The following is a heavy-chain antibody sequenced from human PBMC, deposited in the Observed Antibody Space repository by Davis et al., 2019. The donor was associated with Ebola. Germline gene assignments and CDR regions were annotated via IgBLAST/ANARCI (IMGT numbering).Heavy chain of an antibody. CDR2: ISYDGSNK. V-gene: IGHV3-30*18. Sequence: GESLKISCAASGFTFSSYGMHWVRQAPGKGLEWVAVISYDGSNKYYADSVKGRFTISRDNSKNTLYLQMNSLRAEDTALYYCAKDDSVAGTGLVDYWGQGTLVTVSS. CDR1: GFTFSSYG. D-gene: IGHD6-19*01. CDR3: AKDDSVAGTGLVDY. J-gene: IGHJ4*02.